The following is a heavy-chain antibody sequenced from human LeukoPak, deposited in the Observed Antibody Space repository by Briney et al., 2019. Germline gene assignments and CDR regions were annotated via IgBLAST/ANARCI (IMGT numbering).Heavy chain of an antibody. Sequence: GGSLRLSCAASGFTLSSYAMSWVRQAPGKGLEWVPAISGSGGSTYYADSVKGRFTISRDNSKNTLYLQMNSLRAEDTAVYYCAKDGQYSSSWHDAFDIWGQGTMVTVSS. CDR3: AKDGQYSSSWHDAFDI. CDR1: GFTLSSYA. J-gene: IGHJ3*02. CDR2: ISGSGGST. D-gene: IGHD6-13*01. V-gene: IGHV3-23*01.